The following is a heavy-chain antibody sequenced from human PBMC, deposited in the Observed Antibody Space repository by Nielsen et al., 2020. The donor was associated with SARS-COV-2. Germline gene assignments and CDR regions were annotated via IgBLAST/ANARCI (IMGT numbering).Heavy chain of an antibody. CDR2: IYYSGST. CDR3: ARDPHDSSNYYRHFDT. J-gene: IGHJ4*02. Sequence: SETLSLTCTVSGGSISSGGYYWSWIRQHPGKGLEWIGYIYYSGSTYYNPSLKSRVTISVDTSKNQFSLKLSSVTAADTAVYYCARDPHDSSNYYRHFDTWGQGTLVTVSP. D-gene: IGHD3-22*01. V-gene: IGHV4-31*03. CDR1: GGSISSGGYY.